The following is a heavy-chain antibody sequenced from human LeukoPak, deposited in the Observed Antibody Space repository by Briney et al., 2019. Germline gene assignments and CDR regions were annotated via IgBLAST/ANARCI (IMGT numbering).Heavy chain of an antibody. CDR3: AREGFLEWSDHIFFDY. D-gene: IGHD3-3*01. CDR1: GGSISSGGYY. J-gene: IGHJ4*02. V-gene: IGHV4-30-2*01. Sequence: PSETLSLTCTVSGGSISSGGYYWSWIRQPPGKGLEWIGYIYHSGSTYYNPSLKSRVTISVDRSKNQFSLKLSSVTAADTAVYYCAREGFLEWSDHIFFDYWGQGTLVTVSS. CDR2: IYHSGST.